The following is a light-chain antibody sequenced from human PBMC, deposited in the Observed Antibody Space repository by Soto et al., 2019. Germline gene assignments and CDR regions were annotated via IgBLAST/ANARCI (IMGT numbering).Light chain of an antibody. CDR1: QSISSY. CDR3: QQSYSTPRT. Sequence: DIQMTQSPSSLSASVGERVTITCRASQSISSYLNWYQQKPGKATKLLIYAASSLQSGVPSRFSGSGSGTDFTLTISSLQPEDFATYYCQQSYSTPRTFGQGTKLEIK. CDR2: AAS. J-gene: IGKJ2*02. V-gene: IGKV1-39*01.